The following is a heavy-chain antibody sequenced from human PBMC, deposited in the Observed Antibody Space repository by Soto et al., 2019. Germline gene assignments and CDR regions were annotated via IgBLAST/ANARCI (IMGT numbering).Heavy chain of an antibody. V-gene: IGHV4-59*01. J-gene: IGHJ5*02. D-gene: IGHD5-18*01. CDR3: ARVERIQLWASGWFDP. CDR1: GGSISSYY. CDR2: IYYSGST. Sequence: SETLSLTCTVSGGSISSYYWSWIRQPPGKGLEWIGYIYYSGSTNYNPSLKSRVTISVDTSKNQFSLKLSSVTAADTAVYYCARVERIQLWASGWFDPWGQGTLVTVSS.